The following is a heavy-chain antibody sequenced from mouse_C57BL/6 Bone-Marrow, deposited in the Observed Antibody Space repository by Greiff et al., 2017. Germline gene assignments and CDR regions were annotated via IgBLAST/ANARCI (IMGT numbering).Heavy chain of an antibody. CDR3: ASAVVASDWCFEV. CDR2: IYPRSGNT. J-gene: IGHJ1*03. V-gene: IGHV1-81*01. D-gene: IGHD1-1*01. Sequence: VQLQQSGAELARPGASVKLSCKASGYTFTSYGIRWVKQRTGQGLEWIGEIYPRSGNTYYNEKFTGKATLTADKSSSTAYMELRSLTSEDSAVXICASAVVASDWCFEVWGTGTTVTASS. CDR1: GYTFTSYG.